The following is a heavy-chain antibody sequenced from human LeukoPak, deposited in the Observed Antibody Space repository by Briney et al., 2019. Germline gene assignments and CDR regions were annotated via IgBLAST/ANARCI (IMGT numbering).Heavy chain of an antibody. D-gene: IGHD3-10*01. J-gene: IGHJ4*02. CDR3: ARDPGDGLDY. Sequence: GGSLRLSCAASRFSFSSYWMHWVRQPPGKGLVWVSRIKSDGSSTTYAAPVQGRFTISRDNSKNTLYLQMNSLRTDNTAVYYCARDPGDGLDYWGQGTLVTVSS. V-gene: IGHV3-74*01. CDR1: RFSFSSYW. CDR2: IKSDGSST.